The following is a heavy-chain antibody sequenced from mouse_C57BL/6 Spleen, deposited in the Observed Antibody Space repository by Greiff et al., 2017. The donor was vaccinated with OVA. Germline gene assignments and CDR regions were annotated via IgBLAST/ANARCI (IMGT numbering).Heavy chain of an antibody. J-gene: IGHJ3*01. CDR3: ILTGKAFAY. CDR1: GFNIKDDY. D-gene: IGHD4-1*01. Sequence: EVQLQQSGAELVRPGASVKLSCTASGFNIKDDYMHLVKQRPEQGLEWIGWIDPENGDTEYASKFQGKATITADTSSNTAYLQLSSLTSEDTAVYYCILTGKAFAYWGQGTLVTVSA. CDR2: IDPENGDT. V-gene: IGHV14-4*01.